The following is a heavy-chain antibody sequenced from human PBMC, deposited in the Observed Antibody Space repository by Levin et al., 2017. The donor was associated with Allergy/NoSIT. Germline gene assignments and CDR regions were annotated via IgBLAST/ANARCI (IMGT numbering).Heavy chain of an antibody. CDR2: VSNDGTNK. D-gene: IGHD4-17*01. J-gene: IGHJ4*02. CDR1: GFTFSSYG. CDR3: AKSTTVTQRAYFDY. Sequence: GESLKISCAASGFTFSSYGMHWVRQAPGKGLEWVAVVSNDGTNKYYADSVKGRFTISRDNSKNTLYLQMNSLRAEDTAVYYCAKSTTVTQRAYFDYWGQGTLVTVSS. V-gene: IGHV3-30*18.